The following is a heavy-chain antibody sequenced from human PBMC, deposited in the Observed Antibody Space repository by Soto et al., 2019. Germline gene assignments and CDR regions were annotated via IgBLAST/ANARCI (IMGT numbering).Heavy chain of an antibody. CDR3: ARFSTVRYFDY. J-gene: IGHJ4*02. Sequence: LSLTCTVSGGSISGYYWSWIRQPPGKGLEWIGYIYDSGRTTYNPSLKSRVTISVDTSKNQFSLKLSSVTAADTAVYYCARFSTVRYFDYWGQGTLVTVSS. CDR1: GGSISGYY. CDR2: IYDSGRT. D-gene: IGHD4-17*01. V-gene: IGHV4-59*01.